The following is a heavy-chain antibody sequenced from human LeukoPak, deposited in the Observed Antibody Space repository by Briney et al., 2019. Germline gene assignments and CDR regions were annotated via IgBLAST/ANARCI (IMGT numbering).Heavy chain of an antibody. Sequence: GASVKVSCKASGYTXTGYYVHWVRQAPGQGLEWMGWINPNSGGTNYAQKFQGRVTMTRDTSISTAYMELSRLRSDDTAVYYCARRHTILRYFDWLLGPFDYWGQGTLVTVSS. D-gene: IGHD3-9*01. CDR3: ARRHTILRYFDWLLGPFDY. V-gene: IGHV1-2*02. CDR2: INPNSGGT. J-gene: IGHJ4*02. CDR1: GYTXTGYY.